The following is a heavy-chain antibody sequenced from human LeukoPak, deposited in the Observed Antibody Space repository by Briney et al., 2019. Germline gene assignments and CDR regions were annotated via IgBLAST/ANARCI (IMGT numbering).Heavy chain of an antibody. J-gene: IGHJ4*02. CDR2: INPNNGDT. CDR1: GYTFTAYF. V-gene: IGHV1-2*02. Sequence: ASVKVSCKASGYTFTAYFLHWVRQAPGQGLEWMGWINPNNGDTVYAQELKGRVTMTRDTSISTAYMELSGLRSDDTALYFCSRGRELGGPDQTNLEGYWGQGTLVTVSS. CDR3: SRGRELGGPDQTNLEGY. D-gene: IGHD2-15*01.